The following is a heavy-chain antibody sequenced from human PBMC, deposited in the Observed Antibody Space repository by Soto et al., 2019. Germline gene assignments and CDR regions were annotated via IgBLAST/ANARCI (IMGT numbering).Heavy chain of an antibody. Sequence: ASVKVSCKASGYTFTSYDINWVRQATGQGLEWMGWMNPNSGNTGYAQKFQGRVTMTRNTSISTAYMGLSSLRSEDTAVYYCARRYCSSTSCYNWFDPWGQGTLVTVSS. J-gene: IGHJ5*02. CDR1: GYTFTSYD. D-gene: IGHD2-2*01. CDR3: ARRYCSSTSCYNWFDP. CDR2: MNPNSGNT. V-gene: IGHV1-8*01.